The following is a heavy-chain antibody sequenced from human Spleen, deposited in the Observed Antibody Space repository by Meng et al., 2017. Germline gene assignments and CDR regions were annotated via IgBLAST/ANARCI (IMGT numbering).Heavy chain of an antibody. CDR3: ARDLSADPYYYDSSGGDY. J-gene: IGHJ4*02. D-gene: IGHD3-22*01. V-gene: IGHV3-30*04. Sequence: GESLKISCAASGFTFSSYAMHWVRQAPGKGLEWVAVISYDGSNKYYADSVKGRFTISRDNSKNTLYLQMNSLRAEDTAVYYCARDLSADPYYYDSSGGDYWGQGTLVTVSS. CDR2: ISYDGSNK. CDR1: GFTFSSYA.